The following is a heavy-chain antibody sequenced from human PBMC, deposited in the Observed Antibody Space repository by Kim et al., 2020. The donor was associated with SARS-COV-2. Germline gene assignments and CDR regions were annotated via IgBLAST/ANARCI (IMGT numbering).Heavy chain of an antibody. J-gene: IGHJ4*02. CDR1: GGSFNDYY. V-gene: IGHV4-34*01. Sequence: SETLSLTCAVYGGSFNDYYWTWIRQPPGKGLEWIGEINHIGSTKYNSSLKSRVTMSADTSKNQLSLKLSFGTAADTAVYYCAKHDARYCSGGNCWYFDYWGQGTLVTVSS. CDR3: AKHDARYCSGGNCWYFDY. D-gene: IGHD2-15*01. CDR2: INHIGST.